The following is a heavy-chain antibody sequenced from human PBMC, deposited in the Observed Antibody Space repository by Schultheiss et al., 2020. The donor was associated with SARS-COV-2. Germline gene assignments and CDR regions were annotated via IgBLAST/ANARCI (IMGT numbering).Heavy chain of an antibody. J-gene: IGHJ4*02. Sequence: SETLSLTCTVSGGSISSGGYYWSWIRQHPGKGLEWIGYIYYSGSTYYNPSLKSRVTISVDTSKNQFSLKLSSVTAADTAVYYCARLQIYDSSGYYYGFDYWGQGTLVTVSS. CDR2: IYYSGST. V-gene: IGHV4-31*03. CDR1: GGSISSGGYY. D-gene: IGHD3-22*01. CDR3: ARLQIYDSSGYYYGFDY.